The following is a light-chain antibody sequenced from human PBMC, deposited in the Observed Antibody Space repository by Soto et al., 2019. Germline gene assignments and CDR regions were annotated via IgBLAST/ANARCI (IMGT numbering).Light chain of an antibody. V-gene: IGKV3-15*01. CDR2: DAS. CDR1: QSVSSN. CDR3: QQFNNWPRT. Sequence: EIVMTQSPATLSVSPGERATLSCRASQSVSSNLAWYLQKPGQAPRLVIYDASTRATGIPARFSGSGSGTEFTLTISSLQSEDFAVYYCQQFNNWPRTFGQGTKVDI. J-gene: IGKJ1*01.